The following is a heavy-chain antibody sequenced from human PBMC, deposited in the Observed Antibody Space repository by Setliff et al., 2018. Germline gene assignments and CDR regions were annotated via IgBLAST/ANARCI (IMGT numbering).Heavy chain of an antibody. V-gene: IGHV1-18*01. CDR3: ARVNPTMITFGGIIVIWFDP. CDR1: GYTFTRYG. Sequence: ASVKVSCKASGYTFTRYGISWVRQAPGQGLEWMGWISAYNGNTNYAQKLQGRVTMTTDTSTSTAYMELRSLRSDDTAVYYCARVNPTMITFGGIIVIWFDPWAREPWSPSPQ. CDR2: ISAYNGNT. J-gene: IGHJ5*02. D-gene: IGHD3-16*02.